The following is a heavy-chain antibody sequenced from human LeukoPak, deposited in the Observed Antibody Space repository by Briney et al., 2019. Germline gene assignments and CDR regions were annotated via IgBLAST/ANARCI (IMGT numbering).Heavy chain of an antibody. CDR1: GFTFSSYS. CDR2: ISSSSSYI. CDR3: ARGKTSQNIVTRKTYNWFDP. J-gene: IGHJ5*02. D-gene: IGHD2/OR15-2a*01. V-gene: IGHV3-21*01. Sequence: GGSLRLSCAASGFTFSSYSMNWVRQAPGKGLEWVSSISSSSSYIYYADSVKGRFTISRDDAKNSLYLQMKSLRAEDTAVYYCARGKTSQNIVTRKTYNWFDPWGQGTLVTVSS.